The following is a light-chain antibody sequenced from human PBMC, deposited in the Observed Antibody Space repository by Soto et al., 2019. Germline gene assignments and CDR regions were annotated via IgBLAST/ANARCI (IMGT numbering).Light chain of an antibody. J-gene: IGLJ1*01. V-gene: IGLV2-8*01. CDR2: EVS. Sequence: QSVLTQPPSASGSPGQSVTISCTGTSSDVGGYDYVSWYQQYPGKAPKLIIYEVSKKPSGVPDRFSGSKSGNTASLTVSGLQAEDEADYYCCSYEGTNNVEVFGTGTKVTVL. CDR3: CSYEGTNNVEV. CDR1: SSDVGGYDY.